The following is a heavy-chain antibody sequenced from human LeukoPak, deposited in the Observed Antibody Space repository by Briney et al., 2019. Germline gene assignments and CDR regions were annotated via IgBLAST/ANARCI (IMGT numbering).Heavy chain of an antibody. J-gene: IGHJ3*02. CDR2: IYTSGST. V-gene: IGHV4-4*07. CDR3: ARDSRRELLHAFDI. D-gene: IGHD1-26*01. Sequence: SETLSLTCTVSGGSISSYYWSWIRQPAGKGLEWIGRIYTSGSTNYNPSLKSRVTMSVDTSKNQFSLKLSSVTAADTAVYYCARDSRRELLHAFDIWGQGTMVTVSS. CDR1: GGSISSYY.